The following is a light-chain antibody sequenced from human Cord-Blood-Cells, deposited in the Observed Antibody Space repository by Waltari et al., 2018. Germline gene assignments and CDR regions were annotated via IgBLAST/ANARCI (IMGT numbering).Light chain of an antibody. CDR2: KDS. V-gene: IGLV3-25*03. J-gene: IGLJ2*01. CDR3: QSADSSGTYVV. Sequence: SYELPQPPSVSVSPGQPARITCSGDALPKQYAYWYQQKPGQAPVLVIYKDSERPAGIPGRFSGSSSGTTVTLTISGVQAEDEADYYCQSADSSGTYVVFGGGTKLTVL. CDR1: ALPKQY.